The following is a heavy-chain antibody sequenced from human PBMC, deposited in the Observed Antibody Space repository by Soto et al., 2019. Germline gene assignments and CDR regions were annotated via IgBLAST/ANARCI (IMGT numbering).Heavy chain of an antibody. CDR2: INAGNGDS. J-gene: IGHJ4*02. CDR3: ARELQGLYYFDY. Sequence: ASVKVSCKASEYTFSSYTLHWVRQAPGQRLEWMGWINAGNGDSKYPQKFQGRVSISRDTSASTASMELSSLTSEDTAVYYCARELQGLYYFDYWGQGTLVTV. D-gene: IGHD4-4*01. V-gene: IGHV1-3*01. CDR1: EYTFSSYT.